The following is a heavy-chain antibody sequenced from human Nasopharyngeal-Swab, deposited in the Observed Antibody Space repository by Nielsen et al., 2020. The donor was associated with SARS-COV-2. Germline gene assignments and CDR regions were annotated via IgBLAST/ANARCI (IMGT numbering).Heavy chain of an antibody. D-gene: IGHD2-2*01. CDR3: AIDCPQPCYGDDY. CDR1: GFTFSDYY. V-gene: IGHV3-11*04. Sequence: GESLKISCAASGFTFSDYYMNWIRPAPGKGLEWVSYISSNGSTKYYADSVKGRFTISRDNPKNSLYLQMNSLRAEDTAVYYCAIDCPQPCYGDDYWGQGTLVTVSS. CDR2: ISSNGSTK. J-gene: IGHJ4*02.